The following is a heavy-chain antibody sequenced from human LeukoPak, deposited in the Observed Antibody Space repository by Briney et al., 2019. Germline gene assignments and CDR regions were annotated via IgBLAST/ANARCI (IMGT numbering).Heavy chain of an antibody. J-gene: IGHJ4*02. Sequence: SETLSLICTVSGGSISSYHWSWVRQPPGKGLEWIGYILTCGSTNYNPSLKSRHPISVDTSTHQFTLKLSSVTAADTAVYYCARGRVSESYLYYFDYWGQGTLVTVSS. V-gene: IGHV4-4*09. CDR2: ILTCGST. CDR1: GGSISSYH. CDR3: ARGRVSESYLYYFDY. D-gene: IGHD1-26*01.